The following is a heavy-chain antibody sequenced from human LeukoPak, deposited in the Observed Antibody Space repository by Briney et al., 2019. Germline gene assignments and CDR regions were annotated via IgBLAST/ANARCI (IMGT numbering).Heavy chain of an antibody. CDR2: ISSSSSTI. D-gene: IGHD3-16*02. CDR3: ARAPYYDYVWGSYRSPFDY. Sequence: PGGSLRLSCAASGFTFSSYSMNWVRQAPGKGLKWVSYISSSSSTIYYADSVKGRFTISRDNAKNSLYLQMNSLRDEDTAVYYCARAPYYDYVWGSYRSPFDYWGQGTLVTVSS. V-gene: IGHV3-48*02. J-gene: IGHJ4*02. CDR1: GFTFSSYS.